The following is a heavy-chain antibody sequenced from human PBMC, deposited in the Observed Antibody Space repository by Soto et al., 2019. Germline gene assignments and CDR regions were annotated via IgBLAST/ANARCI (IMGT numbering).Heavy chain of an antibody. V-gene: IGHV3-23*01. J-gene: IGHJ5*02. CDR1: GFTFSSYA. D-gene: IGHD2-2*01. Sequence: GGSLRLSCAASGFTFSSYAMSWVRQAPGKGLEWVSAISGSGGSTYYADSVKGRFTISRDNSKNTLYLQMNSLRAEDTAVYYCAKEGLYRSSTSCYTKTRKNWYDPWGQGTLVTVSS. CDR2: ISGSGGST. CDR3: AKEGLYRSSTSCYTKTRKNWYDP.